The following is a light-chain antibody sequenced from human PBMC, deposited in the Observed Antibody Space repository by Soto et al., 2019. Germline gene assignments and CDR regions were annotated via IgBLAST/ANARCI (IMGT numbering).Light chain of an antibody. CDR2: DAS. Sequence: EVVMTQSPVILSVSPGERATLSCRASQSVGRNLAWYQQRPGQAPRLLIHDASARPSGVPARFSGSGSGTECTLTIISLQSDDFAVYYCQQYSDYAITFGPGTTVDLK. J-gene: IGKJ3*01. V-gene: IGKV3-15*01. CDR1: QSVGRN. CDR3: QQYSDYAIT.